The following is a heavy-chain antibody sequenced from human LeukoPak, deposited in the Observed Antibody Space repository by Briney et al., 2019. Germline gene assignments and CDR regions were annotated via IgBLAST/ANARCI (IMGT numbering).Heavy chain of an antibody. CDR2: IYHSGST. J-gene: IGHJ4*02. CDR1: GYSISSGDY. CDR3: ARSPYYFDSSGYHGAYYFDY. D-gene: IGHD3-22*01. Sequence: SETLSLTCAVSGYSISSGDYWGWIRQPPGKGLEWIGSIYHSGSTYNNPSLKSRVTTSVDTSKNQFSLKLSSVTAADTAVYYCARSPYYFDSSGYHGAYYFDYWGQGTLVTVSS. V-gene: IGHV4-38-2*01.